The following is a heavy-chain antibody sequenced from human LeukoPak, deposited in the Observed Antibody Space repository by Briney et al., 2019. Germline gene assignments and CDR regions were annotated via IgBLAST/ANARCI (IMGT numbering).Heavy chain of an antibody. D-gene: IGHD3-22*01. J-gene: IGHJ4*02. Sequence: GGSLRLSCGASGFTFSSFEMNWVRQAPGKGLEWVSVLYTGGGTDHADSVKGRFTISRDNSKNTLSLQMNSLRVEDTAIYYCTRSGYRHPYHFDSWGQGTLVTVSS. CDR2: LYTGGGT. CDR3: TRSGYRHPYHFDS. V-gene: IGHV3-53*01. CDR1: GFTFSSFE.